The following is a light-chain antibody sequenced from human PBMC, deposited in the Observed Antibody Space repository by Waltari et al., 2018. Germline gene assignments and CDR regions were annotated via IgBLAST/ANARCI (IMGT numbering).Light chain of an antibody. J-gene: IGKJ2*01. CDR1: QSISSY. Sequence: DIQMTQSPSSLSASVGDRVTITCRASQSISSYLNWYQQKPGQAPKLLIYDASSLHSGIPSSFSGSGSGTDFTLTISSLQPEDFATYYCQQSYSTPHTFGQGTKLEIK. CDR2: DAS. CDR3: QQSYSTPHT. V-gene: IGKV1-39*01.